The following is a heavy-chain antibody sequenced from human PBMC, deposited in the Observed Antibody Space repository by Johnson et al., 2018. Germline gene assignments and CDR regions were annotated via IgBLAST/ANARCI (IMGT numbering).Heavy chain of an antibody. V-gene: IGHV1-46*02. D-gene: IGHD1-1*01. CDR1: GYTFNTYY. Sequence: QVQLVESGAEVKKPGASVKISCKASGYTFNTYYMHWVRQAPGQGLEWMGRINPSGDGTTYAQKFQGRISVTSDTSTSTVYMELSSLRSEDTAVYYCVRDGNHWNFDYWGQGTLVTVSS. J-gene: IGHJ4*02. CDR3: VRDGNHWNFDY. CDR2: INPSGDGT.